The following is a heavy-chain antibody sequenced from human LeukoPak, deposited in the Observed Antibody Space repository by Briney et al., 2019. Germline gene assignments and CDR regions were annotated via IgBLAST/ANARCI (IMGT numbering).Heavy chain of an antibody. J-gene: IGHJ6*03. CDR2: IHYSGST. CDR1: GGSISSSSYY. D-gene: IGHD2-8*01. Sequence: SETLSLTCTVSGGSISSSSYYWGWIRQPPGKGLEWIANIHYSGSTYYKPSLRSRVTMSVDTSKNQFSLKMRSVTAADTAVYYCVRSMYVGYYHYYMDVWGKGTTVTVSS. CDR3: VRSMYVGYYHYYMDV. V-gene: IGHV4-39*07.